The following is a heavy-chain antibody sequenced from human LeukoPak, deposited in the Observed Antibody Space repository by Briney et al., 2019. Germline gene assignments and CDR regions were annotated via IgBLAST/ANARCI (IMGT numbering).Heavy chain of an antibody. D-gene: IGHD5-24*01. J-gene: IGHJ6*03. V-gene: IGHV1-8*01. CDR3: ARSPPKRWLQVQYYYYYMDV. CDR1: GYTFTSYD. Sequence: ASVKVSRKASGYTFTSYDINWVRQATGQGLEWMGWMNPNSGNTGYAQKFQGRVTMTRNTSISTAYMELSSLRSEDTAVYYCARSPPKRWLQVQYYYYYMDVWGKGTTVTVSS. CDR2: MNPNSGNT.